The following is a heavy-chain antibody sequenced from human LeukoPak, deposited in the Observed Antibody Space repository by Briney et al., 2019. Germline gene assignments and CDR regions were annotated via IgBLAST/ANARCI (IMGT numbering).Heavy chain of an antibody. Sequence: GGSLRLSCAASGFTFSSYSMNWVRQAPGKGLEWFSSISSSSSYIYYADSVKGRFTISRDNAKNSLYLQMNSLRAEDTAVYYCARGRSGSHYFDYWGQGTLVTVSS. CDR1: GFTFSSYS. J-gene: IGHJ4*02. V-gene: IGHV3-21*01. CDR2: ISSSSSYI. D-gene: IGHD1-26*01. CDR3: ARGRSGSHYFDY.